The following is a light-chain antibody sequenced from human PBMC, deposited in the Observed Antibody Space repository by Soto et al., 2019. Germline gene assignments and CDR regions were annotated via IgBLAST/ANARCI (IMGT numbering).Light chain of an antibody. CDR1: QSISGF. Sequence: DIQMTQSPSSLSASVGDRVTITCRASQSISGFLNWYQQKPGKAPKFLIFAASNLQSDVPSRFSGSGTETEFTLTISSRQLEDFGTYYCQQSYTVPSTFGQGTRLEIK. V-gene: IGKV1-39*01. CDR3: QQSYTVPST. J-gene: IGKJ5*01. CDR2: AAS.